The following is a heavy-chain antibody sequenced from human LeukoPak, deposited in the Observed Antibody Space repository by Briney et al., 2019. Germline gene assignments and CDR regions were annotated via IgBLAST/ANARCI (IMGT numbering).Heavy chain of an antibody. D-gene: IGHD6-19*01. CDR2: IIPIFGTA. CDR1: GGTFSSHA. Sequence: GSSVKVSCKASGGTFSSHAISWARQAPGQGLEWMGRIIPIFGTANYAQKFQGRVTITTDESTSTAYMELSSLRSEDTAVYYCARDKLGTVAGNINWFDPWGQGTLVTVSS. V-gene: IGHV1-69*05. J-gene: IGHJ5*02. CDR3: ARDKLGTVAGNINWFDP.